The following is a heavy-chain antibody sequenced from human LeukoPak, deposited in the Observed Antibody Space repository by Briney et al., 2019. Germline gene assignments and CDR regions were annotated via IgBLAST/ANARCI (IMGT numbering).Heavy chain of an antibody. J-gene: IGHJ4*02. D-gene: IGHD4-17*01. Sequence: GGSLRLSCAASGFTFSSYSMNWVRQAPGKGLEWVSSISSSSSYIYYADSVKGRFTISRDNAKNSLYLQMNSLRAEDTAVYYCARNHGDYSGADYWGQGTLVTVSS. CDR2: ISSSSSYI. V-gene: IGHV3-21*01. CDR3: ARNHGDYSGADY. CDR1: GFTFSSYS.